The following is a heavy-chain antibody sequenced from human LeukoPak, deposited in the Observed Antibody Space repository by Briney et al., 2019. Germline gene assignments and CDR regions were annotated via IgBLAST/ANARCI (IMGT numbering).Heavy chain of an antibody. CDR1: GFTFGTYW. J-gene: IGHJ4*02. D-gene: IGHD3-10*01. CDR3: ARDSGSGSYSDY. V-gene: IGHV3-74*01. Sequence: GGSLRLSCVASGFTFGTYWMHWVRQAPGKGLVWVSRVNTDGRSTGYADSVKGRFTISRDNATNTLYLQMNSLRADDTAVYYCARDSGSGSYSDYWGQGTLVTVSS. CDR2: VNTDGRST.